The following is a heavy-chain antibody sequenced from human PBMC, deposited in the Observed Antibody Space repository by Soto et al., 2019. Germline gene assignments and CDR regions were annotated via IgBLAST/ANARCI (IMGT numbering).Heavy chain of an antibody. CDR2: IYYSGST. CDR1: GGSISSSSYY. Sequence: SETLSLTCTVSGGSISSSSYYWGWIRQPPGKGLEWIGSIYYSGSTYYNPSLKSRVTISVDTSKNQFSLKLSSVTAADTAVYYCARYTILTFFDYWGQGTLVTVSS. CDR3: ARYTILTFFDY. D-gene: IGHD3-3*01. V-gene: IGHV4-39*01. J-gene: IGHJ4*02.